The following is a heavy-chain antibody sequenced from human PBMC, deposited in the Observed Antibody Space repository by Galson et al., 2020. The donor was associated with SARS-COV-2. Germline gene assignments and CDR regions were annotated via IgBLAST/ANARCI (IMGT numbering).Heavy chain of an antibody. Sequence: TGGSLRLSCAASGFSVSDNYICWVRQAPGKGLEWVSGIYSGGTTYYADSVKDRFTISRDSMKNMLHLQMNNLRAEDTAVYYCAKALRFLEWLPPHYYYGMDVWGQGTTVTVSS. J-gene: IGHJ6*02. D-gene: IGHD3-3*01. CDR3: AKALRFLEWLPPHYYYGMDV. CDR1: GFSVSDNY. V-gene: IGHV3-66*01. CDR2: IYSGGTT.